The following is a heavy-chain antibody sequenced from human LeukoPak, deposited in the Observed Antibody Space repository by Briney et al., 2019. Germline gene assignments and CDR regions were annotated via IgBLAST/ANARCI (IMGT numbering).Heavy chain of an antibody. V-gene: IGHV3-11*04. D-gene: IGHD4-11*01. Sequence: GGSLRLSCAASGFTFSDYYMSWIRQAPGKGLEWVSYISSSGSTIYYADSVKGRFTISRDNAKNSLYLQMNSLRAEDTAVYYCARETRQLTVTTEYYYYYYMDVWGKGTTVTVSS. CDR1: GFTFSDYY. J-gene: IGHJ6*03. CDR2: ISSSGSTI. CDR3: ARETRQLTVTTEYYYYYYMDV.